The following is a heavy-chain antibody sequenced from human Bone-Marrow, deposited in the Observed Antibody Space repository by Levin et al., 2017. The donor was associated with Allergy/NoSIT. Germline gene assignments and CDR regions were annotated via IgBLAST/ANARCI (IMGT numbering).Heavy chain of an antibody. D-gene: IGHD3-3*01. CDR3: TTGSNTIFTGGEDV. Sequence: GESLKISCAASGFIFNKAWMSWVRQPPGKGLEWVGRIKDDGTADYDPSVKGRFTLLRDNSKNMLYLQMDSLKIEDTAVYYCTTGSNTIFTGGEDVWGQGTTVTVSS. V-gene: IGHV3-15*01. CDR2: IKDDGTA. J-gene: IGHJ6*02. CDR1: GFIFNKAW.